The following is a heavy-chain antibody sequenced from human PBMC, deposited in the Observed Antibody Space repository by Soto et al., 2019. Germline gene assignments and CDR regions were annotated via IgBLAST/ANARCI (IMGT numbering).Heavy chain of an antibody. V-gene: IGHV3-49*03. D-gene: IGHD4-4*01. CDR1: GFTSGDYG. J-gene: IGHJ6*02. Sequence: GGSLRLSCTASGFTSGDYGMSWFRQAPGKALEWVGFIRSKAFGGTTEYAASVKDRFTISRDDSKSIANLQMNSLKTEDTAVYYCTRSTVTKDYYGMEVWGQGTTVTVSS. CDR3: TRSTVTKDYYGMEV. CDR2: IRSKAFGGTT.